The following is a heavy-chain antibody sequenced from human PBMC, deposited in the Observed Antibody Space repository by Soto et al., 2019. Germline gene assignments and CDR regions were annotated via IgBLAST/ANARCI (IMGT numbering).Heavy chain of an antibody. CDR2: MNPNSGNT. V-gene: IGHV1-8*01. J-gene: IGHJ5*02. Sequence: ASVKVSCKASGYTFTSYDINWVRQATGQGLEWMGWMNPNSGNTGYAQKFQGRVTMTRNTSISTAYMELSSLRSEDTAVYYCARELYSSVRFDPWAQGTLVTVSS. CDR1: GYTFTSYD. CDR3: ARELYSSVRFDP. D-gene: IGHD6-25*01.